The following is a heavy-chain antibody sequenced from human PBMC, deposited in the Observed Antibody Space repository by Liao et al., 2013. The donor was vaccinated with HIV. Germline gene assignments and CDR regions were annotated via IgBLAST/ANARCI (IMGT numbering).Heavy chain of an antibody. D-gene: IGHD3-22*01. J-gene: IGHJ4*02. CDR2: INHSGTT. CDR1: GGSFSNHY. V-gene: IGHV4-34*01. Sequence: QVQLQQWGAGLLKPSETLSLTCAVYGGSFSNHYWSWIRQPPREGGVEWIGEINHSGTTNYNPSLKRRVTISIDTSKNQFSLKLTSVTAADTAVYYCARGRYYESSGYYPPSYFDYWGQGSLVTVSA. CDR3: ARGRYYESSGYYPPSYFDY.